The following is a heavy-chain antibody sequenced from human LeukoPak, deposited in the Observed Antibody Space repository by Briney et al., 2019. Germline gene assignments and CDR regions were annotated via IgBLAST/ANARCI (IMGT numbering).Heavy chain of an antibody. Sequence: GGSLRLSCAASGFTFSSYAMSWDRQAPGKGLEWVSAISGSGGSTYYADSVKGRFTISRDNSKNTLYLQMNSLRAEDTAVYYCARGGYYCSSTSCYSNYWGQGTLVTVSS. CDR3: ARGGYYCSSTSCYSNY. CDR1: GFTFSSYA. D-gene: IGHD2-2*02. V-gene: IGHV3-23*01. J-gene: IGHJ4*02. CDR2: ISGSGGST.